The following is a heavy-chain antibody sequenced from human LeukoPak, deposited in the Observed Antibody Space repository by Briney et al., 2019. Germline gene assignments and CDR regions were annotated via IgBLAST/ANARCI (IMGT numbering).Heavy chain of an antibody. V-gene: IGHV3-21*01. CDR3: GRAFPPLRTSSAGDL. D-gene: IGHD3-16*01. Sequence: PGGSLRLSCSASGFIFSDYDMNWVRQAPGKGLEWVSAISGRSSHVYYGESVKGRFTISRDNAKNSLYLQLDRLGVEDTAVYYCGRAFPPLRTSSAGDLWGQGTLVTVSS. CDR2: ISGRSSHV. CDR1: GFIFSDYD. J-gene: IGHJ1*01.